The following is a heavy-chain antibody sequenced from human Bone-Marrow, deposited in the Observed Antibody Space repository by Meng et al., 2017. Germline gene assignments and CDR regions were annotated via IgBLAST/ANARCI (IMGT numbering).Heavy chain of an antibody. CDR2: ISWNSGSI. D-gene: IGHD5-18*01. CDR3: ARSPYSYGHEED. J-gene: IGHJ4*02. V-gene: IGHV3-9*01. Sequence: SLKISCAASGFTFSDYWMLWVRQVPGKGLVWVSGISWNSGSIGYADSVKGRFTISRDNAKNSLYLQMNSLRAEDTAVYYCARSPYSYGHEEDWGQGTLVTVSS. CDR1: GFTFSDYW.